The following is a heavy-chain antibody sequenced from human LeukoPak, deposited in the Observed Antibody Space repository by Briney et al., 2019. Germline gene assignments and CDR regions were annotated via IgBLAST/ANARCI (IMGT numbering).Heavy chain of an antibody. Sequence: SETLSLTCAVYGGSFSGYYWSWIRQPPGKGLEWIGEINHSGSTNYNPSLKSRVTISVDTSKNQFSLKLSSVAAADTAVYYCARESGGSRGYSYGFDYWGQGTLVTVSS. CDR1: GGSFSGYY. D-gene: IGHD5-18*01. V-gene: IGHV4-34*01. CDR3: ARESGGSRGYSYGFDY. CDR2: INHSGST. J-gene: IGHJ4*02.